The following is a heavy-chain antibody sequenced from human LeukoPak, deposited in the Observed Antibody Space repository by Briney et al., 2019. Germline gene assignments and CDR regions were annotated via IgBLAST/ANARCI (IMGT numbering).Heavy chain of an antibody. CDR2: IYYSGST. Sequence: PSETLSLTCTVSGGSISSGGYYWSWIRQHPGKGLEWIGYIYYSGSTYYNPSLKNRVTISVDTSKNQFSLKLSSVTAADTAVYYCAREFGGYDSFFDYWGQGTLVTVSS. CDR3: AREFGGYDSFFDY. CDR1: GGSISSGGYY. V-gene: IGHV4-31*03. D-gene: IGHD5-12*01. J-gene: IGHJ4*02.